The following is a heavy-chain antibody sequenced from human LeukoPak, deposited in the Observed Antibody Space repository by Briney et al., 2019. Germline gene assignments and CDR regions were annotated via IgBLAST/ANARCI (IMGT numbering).Heavy chain of an antibody. J-gene: IGHJ4*02. Sequence: GGSLRLSCAASGFTFSNYWMFWVRQVPGKGLAWVSDIKGDGSSISYADSVKGRFTISRDNAKSTLHLQLNSLRADDTAVYYCARGGLPGGFDYWGQGALVTVSS. CDR2: IKGDGSSI. V-gene: IGHV3-74*01. CDR3: ARGGLPGGFDY. CDR1: GFTFSNYW. D-gene: IGHD2-15*01.